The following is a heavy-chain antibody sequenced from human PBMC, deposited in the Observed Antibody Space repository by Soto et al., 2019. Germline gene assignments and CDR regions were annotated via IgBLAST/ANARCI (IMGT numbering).Heavy chain of an antibody. V-gene: IGHV4-39*01. D-gene: IGHD3-22*01. Sequence: SETLSLTCTVSGGSISSSSYYWGWIRQPPGKGLEWIGSIYYSGSTYYNPSLKSRVTISVDTSKNQFSLKLSSVTAADTAVYYCARLRNYYDSSGYYFDYWGQGTLVTVSS. CDR3: ARLRNYYDSSGYYFDY. CDR1: GGSISSSSYY. J-gene: IGHJ4*02. CDR2: IYYSGST.